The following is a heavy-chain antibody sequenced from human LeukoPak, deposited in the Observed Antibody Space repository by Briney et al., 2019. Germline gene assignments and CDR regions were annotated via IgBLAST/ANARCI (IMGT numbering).Heavy chain of an antibody. D-gene: IGHD6-13*01. Sequence: SETLSLTCTVSGGSISSYYWSWIRQPPGEGLEWIGYIYYSGSTNYNPSLKSRVTISVDTSKNQFSLKLSSVTAADTAVYYCARDHSSSDAFDIWGQGTMVTVSS. V-gene: IGHV4-59*01. CDR3: ARDHSSSDAFDI. J-gene: IGHJ3*02. CDR1: GGSISSYY. CDR2: IYYSGST.